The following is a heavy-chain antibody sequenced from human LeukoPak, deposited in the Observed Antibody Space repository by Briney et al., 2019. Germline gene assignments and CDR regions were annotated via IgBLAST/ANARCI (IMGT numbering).Heavy chain of an antibody. D-gene: IGHD5-18*01. V-gene: IGHV3-23*01. Sequence: PGGSLRLSCAASGFPFSSYAMSWVRQAPGKGLEWVSAISGSSDSTYYADSVKGRFTISRDNSKNTLYVQMNSLRAEDTAIYYCARESKYSLGYGFDYWGQGSLVTVSS. CDR3: ARESKYSLGYGFDY. CDR1: GFPFSSYA. J-gene: IGHJ4*02. CDR2: ISGSSDST.